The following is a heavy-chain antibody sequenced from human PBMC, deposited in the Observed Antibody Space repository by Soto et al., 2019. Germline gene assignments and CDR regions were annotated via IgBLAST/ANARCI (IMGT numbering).Heavy chain of an antibody. J-gene: IGHJ4*02. CDR3: ARPLGNSPLFDY. CDR2: IIPISGAA. V-gene: IGHV1-69*01. Sequence: QVQLVQSGAEVKKPGSSVKVSCKASGGTFSNYTFNWVRQAPGQGLEWMGGIIPISGAAYYAQRFQGRVTITADESTNTAYMELSSLRSEDTAVYCCARPLGNSPLFDYWGQGTLVTVSS. D-gene: IGHD1-1*01. CDR1: GGTFSNYT.